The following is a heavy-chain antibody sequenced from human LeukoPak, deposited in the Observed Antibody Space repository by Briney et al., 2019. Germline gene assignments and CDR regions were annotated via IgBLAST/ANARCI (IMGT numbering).Heavy chain of an antibody. CDR2: ISGSDDGT. CDR3: AKDLYSGSPTPTPN. CDR1: GFTFSTYA. D-gene: IGHD1-26*01. Sequence: GGSLRLSCAASGFTFSTYAMSWVRQIPGKGLEWVSAISGSDDGTYYADSVKGRFTISRDNSKNTLYLQMNSLRAEDTAVYYCAKDLYSGSPTPTPNWGQGTLVTVSS. J-gene: IGHJ4*02. V-gene: IGHV3-23*01.